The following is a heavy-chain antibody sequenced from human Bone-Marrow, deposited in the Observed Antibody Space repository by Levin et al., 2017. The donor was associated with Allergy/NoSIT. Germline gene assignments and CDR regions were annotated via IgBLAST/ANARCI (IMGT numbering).Heavy chain of an antibody. D-gene: IGHD5-24*01. CDR3: ARGPPLPRDGYPRDRGAFDI. CDR1: GGSFSGYY. CDR2: INHSGST. J-gene: IGHJ3*02. V-gene: IGHV4-34*01. Sequence: SETLSLTCAVYGGSFSGYYWSWIRQPPGKGLEWIGEINHSGSTNYNPSLKSRVTISVDTSKNQFSLKLSSVTAADTAVYYCARGPPLPRDGYPRDRGAFDIWGQGTMVTVSS.